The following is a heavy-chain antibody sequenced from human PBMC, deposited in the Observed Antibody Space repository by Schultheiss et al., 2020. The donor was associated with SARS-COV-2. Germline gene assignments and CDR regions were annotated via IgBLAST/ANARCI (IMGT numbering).Heavy chain of an antibody. CDR3: ARAAGGIFGASYFQH. V-gene: IGHV3-33*01. J-gene: IGHJ1*01. CDR2: IWYDGSNK. Sequence: GESLKISCAASGFTFSSYGMHWVRQAPGKGLEWVAVIWYDGSNKYYADSVKGRFTISRDNSKNTLYLQMNSLRAEDTAVYYCARAAGGIFGASYFQHWGQGTLVTVSS. D-gene: IGHD3-3*01. CDR1: GFTFSSYG.